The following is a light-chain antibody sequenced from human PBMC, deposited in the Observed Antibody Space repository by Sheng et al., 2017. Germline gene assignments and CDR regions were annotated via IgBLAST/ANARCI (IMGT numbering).Light chain of an antibody. J-gene: IGKJ2*01. Sequence: QLTQSPSSLSASIGDSVTITCRASHGVNGFLAWYQQKPGKAPKVLMFDASTLQSGVPPRFSGSGYGTDFTLTISSLQPEDFATYYCQQVNSHPYTFGPGTKLEI. V-gene: IGKV1-9*01. CDR2: DAS. CDR1: HGVNGF. CDR3: QQVNSHPYT.